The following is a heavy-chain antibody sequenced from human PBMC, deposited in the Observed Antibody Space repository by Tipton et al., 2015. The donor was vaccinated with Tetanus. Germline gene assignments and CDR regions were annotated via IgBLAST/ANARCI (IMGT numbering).Heavy chain of an antibody. CDR1: GGSISSYY. D-gene: IGHD5-12*01. CDR2: VHYSGST. J-gene: IGHJ4*02. V-gene: IGHV4-59*12. Sequence: TLSLTCTVSGGSISSYYWTWIRQPPGRGLEWIGYVHYSGSTNYSPSLRSRVTLSVDTSKNQFSLKLSSVTAADTAVYYCTRDSGSGYVGDFWGQGTLVTVSS. CDR3: TRDSGSGYVGDF.